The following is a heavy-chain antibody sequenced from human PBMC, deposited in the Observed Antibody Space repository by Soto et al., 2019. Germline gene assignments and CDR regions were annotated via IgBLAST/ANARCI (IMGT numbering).Heavy chain of an antibody. V-gene: IGHV3-7*03. CDR1: GFTFSTYW. CDR3: VGGAGWELDY. J-gene: IGHJ4*02. CDR2: IRQDGTET. D-gene: IGHD1-26*01. Sequence: EAQLVESGGGLVQPGGSLRLSCAASGFTFSTYWMNWVRQAPGMGLEWLAIIRQDGTETHYVDSVKGRFTISRDNTKNSLFLQMNTLRAADTAVYYCVGGAGWELDYWGQGTLVTVSS.